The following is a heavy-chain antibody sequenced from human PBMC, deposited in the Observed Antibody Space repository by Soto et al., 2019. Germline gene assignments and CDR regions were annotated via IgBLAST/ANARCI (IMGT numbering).Heavy chain of an antibody. CDR2: ISYDGTNK. Sequence: QVQVVESGGGVVQTGRSLRLSCAASGFTFSSYAMYWVRQAPGKRLEWVAVISYDGTNKYYADSVKGRFTISRDNSKNTVYLQMDRLTTEDTALYYCAREVTSATDDAFDIWGQGTMVTVSS. CDR3: AREVTSATDDAFDI. J-gene: IGHJ3*02. D-gene: IGHD2-21*02. CDR1: GFTFSSYA. V-gene: IGHV3-30-3*01.